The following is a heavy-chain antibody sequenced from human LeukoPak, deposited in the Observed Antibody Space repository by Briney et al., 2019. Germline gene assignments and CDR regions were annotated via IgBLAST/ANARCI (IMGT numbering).Heavy chain of an antibody. CDR3: ARDSDIVTGSKSHFDY. V-gene: IGHV1-69*13. Sequence: ASVKVSCKASGYTFTSYDISWVRQAPGQGLEWMGGIIPILGTADYPQKFQGRVTITADESTSTANMELSSLRAEDTAVYYCARDSDIVTGSKSHFDYWGQGTLVTASS. J-gene: IGHJ4*02. CDR2: IIPILGTA. CDR1: GYTFTSYD. D-gene: IGHD3-9*01.